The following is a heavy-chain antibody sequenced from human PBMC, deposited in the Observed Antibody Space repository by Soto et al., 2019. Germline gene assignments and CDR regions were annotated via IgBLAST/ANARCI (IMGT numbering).Heavy chain of an antibody. Sequence: ASVKVFCKASGYTFTSYGISWVRQAPGQGLEWMGWISGYNANTKYAQILQGRVTMTTDTSTSTAYMELRSLRSDDTAVYYCARDSGPWFGELLWGGMDVWGQGTTVTVSS. CDR1: GYTFTSYG. J-gene: IGHJ6*02. D-gene: IGHD3-10*01. V-gene: IGHV1-18*01. CDR2: ISGYNANT. CDR3: ARDSGPWFGELLWGGMDV.